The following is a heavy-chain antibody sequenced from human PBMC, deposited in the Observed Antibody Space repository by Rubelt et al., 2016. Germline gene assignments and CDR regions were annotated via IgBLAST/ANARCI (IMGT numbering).Heavy chain of an antibody. CDR2: INPSSSST. Sequence: MHWVRQAPGQGLEWMGIINPSSSSTGYAQKFQGRVTMTRDTSTNTVYMELSSLKSEDTAVYYCARGKLSIAVVKDGFGYWGQGTLVTVS. CDR3: ARGKLSIAVVKDGFGY. D-gene: IGHD6-19*01. V-gene: IGHV1-46*01. J-gene: IGHJ4*02.